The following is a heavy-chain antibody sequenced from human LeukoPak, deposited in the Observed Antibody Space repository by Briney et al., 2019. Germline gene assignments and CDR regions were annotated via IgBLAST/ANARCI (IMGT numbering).Heavy chain of an antibody. D-gene: IGHD3-10*01. J-gene: IGHJ4*02. Sequence: GGSLRLSCAASGFTFSSHTMSWVRQAPGKGLEWVSAISGSGGSTYYADSVKGRFTISRVNSKNTLYLQMNSLRAEDTAVYYCARDHLVQGLIVTWPWDYWGQGTLVTVSS. CDR2: ISGSGGST. CDR3: ARDHLVQGLIVTWPWDY. V-gene: IGHV3-23*01. CDR1: GFTFSSHT.